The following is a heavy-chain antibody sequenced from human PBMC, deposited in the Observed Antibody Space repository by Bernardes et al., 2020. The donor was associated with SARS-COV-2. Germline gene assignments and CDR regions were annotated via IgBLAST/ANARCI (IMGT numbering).Heavy chain of an antibody. D-gene: IGHD2-8*01. CDR2: MNWDGTTI. CDR3: VRDMYGKNDY. CDR1: GFTFGIDW. J-gene: IGHJ4*02. V-gene: IGHV3-74*01. Sequence: GGSLRLSCAASGFTFGIDWMHWVRQAPGKGLAWVARMNWDGTTINHAESVRGRFTISRDNAKNTLYLQMNGLRADDTAVYFCVRDMYGKNDYWGQGTLVTVSS.